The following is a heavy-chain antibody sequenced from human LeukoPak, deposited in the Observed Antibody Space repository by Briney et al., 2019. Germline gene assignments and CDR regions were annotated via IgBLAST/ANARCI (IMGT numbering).Heavy chain of an antibody. CDR1: GGTFSSYA. CDR2: IIPIFGTA. V-gene: IGHV1-69*13. J-gene: IGHJ4*02. CDR3: ATIGSSGWYYFDY. Sequence: VASVKVSCKASGGTFSSYAISWVRQAPGQGLEWMGGIIPIFGTANYAQKFQGRVTITADESTSTAYMELSSLRSEDTAVYYYATIGSSGWYYFDYWGQGTLVTVSS. D-gene: IGHD6-19*01.